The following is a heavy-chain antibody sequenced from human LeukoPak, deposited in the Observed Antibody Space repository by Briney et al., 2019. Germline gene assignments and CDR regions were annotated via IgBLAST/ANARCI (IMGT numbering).Heavy chain of an antibody. Sequence: SETLSLTCTVSRGSISSYYWSWIRQPAGNGLEWIGRMYSSGSTNFNPSLKSRVTMSVDTSKNHFSLKLSSVTAADTAVYYCARSSLPGTGLAYWGQRTLVTVSS. J-gene: IGHJ4*02. CDR1: RGSISSYY. D-gene: IGHD3-10*01. CDR2: MYSSGST. V-gene: IGHV4-4*07. CDR3: ARSSLPGTGLAY.